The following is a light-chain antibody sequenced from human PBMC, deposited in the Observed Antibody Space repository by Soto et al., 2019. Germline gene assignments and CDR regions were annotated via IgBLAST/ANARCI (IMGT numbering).Light chain of an antibody. V-gene: IGLV2-8*01. CDR2: EVT. CDR3: SSYGGSTNFVI. J-gene: IGLJ2*01. CDR1: SSDVGGYHY. Sequence: QSALTQPPSASGSPGQSVTISCTGTSSDVGGYHYVSWYQQHPGKAPKLMIHEVTKRPSGVPDRFSGSKSGNTASLTVSGLQAEDEAEYYCSSYGGSTNFVIFGGGTKLTVL.